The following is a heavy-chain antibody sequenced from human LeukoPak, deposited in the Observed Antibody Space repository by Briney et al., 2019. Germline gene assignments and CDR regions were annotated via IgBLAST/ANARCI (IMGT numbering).Heavy chain of an antibody. CDR3: TRDRGAYNLYDY. V-gene: IGHV3-49*03. CDR2: IRSKAYGETA. J-gene: IGHJ4*02. D-gene: IGHD1-1*01. Sequence: GTLRLSCTASGFTFGDYAMSCIRQAPGKGLEWVGFIRSKAYGETADYAASVKGRFTISRDDSKAIAYLQVNSLKTEDTAVYHCTRDRGAYNLYDYWGQGTLVTVSS. CDR1: GFTFGDYA.